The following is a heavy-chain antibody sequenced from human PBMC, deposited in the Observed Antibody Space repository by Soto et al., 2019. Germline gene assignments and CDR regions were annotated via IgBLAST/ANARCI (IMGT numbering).Heavy chain of an antibody. CDR3: ATPLDSSGYRYYFDY. J-gene: IGHJ4*02. CDR2: ISGRGGST. D-gene: IGHD3-22*01. Sequence: GESLTLSCAASGFTFSSYAMRWVRQAPGKGLEWVSAISGRGGSTYYADSVKGRFTISRDNSKNTLYLQMNSLRAEDTAVYYCATPLDSSGYRYYFDYWGQGTRGTVSA. CDR1: GFTFSSYA. V-gene: IGHV3-23*01.